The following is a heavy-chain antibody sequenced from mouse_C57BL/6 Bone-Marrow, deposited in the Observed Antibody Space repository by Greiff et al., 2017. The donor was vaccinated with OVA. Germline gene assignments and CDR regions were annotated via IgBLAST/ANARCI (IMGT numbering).Heavy chain of an antibody. CDR1: GYSITSGYY. D-gene: IGHD1-1*01. CDR3: ARGRAVVATPYWYFDV. J-gene: IGHJ1*03. CDR2: LSYDGSN. Sequence: EVKLQESGPGLVKPSQSLSLTCSVTGYSITSGYYWNWIRQFPGNNLEWMGFLSYDGSNNYNPSLKNRISITRDTSKNQFFLMLKSVTTEDTATYYCARGRAVVATPYWYFDVWGTGTTVTVSS. V-gene: IGHV3-6*01.